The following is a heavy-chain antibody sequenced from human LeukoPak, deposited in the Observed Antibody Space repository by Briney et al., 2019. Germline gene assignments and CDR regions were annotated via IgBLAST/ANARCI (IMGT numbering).Heavy chain of an antibody. CDR3: ASWGDGYNYVLYYFDY. J-gene: IGHJ4*02. D-gene: IGHD5-24*01. CDR2: IYYSGST. CDR1: GYSISSSSYY. V-gene: IGHV4-39*07. Sequence: PSETLSLTCAVSGYSISSSSYYWGWIRQPPGKGLEWIGSIYYSGSTYYNPSLKSRVTISVDTSKNQFSLKLSSVTAADTAVYYCASWGDGYNYVLYYFDYWGQGTLVTVSS.